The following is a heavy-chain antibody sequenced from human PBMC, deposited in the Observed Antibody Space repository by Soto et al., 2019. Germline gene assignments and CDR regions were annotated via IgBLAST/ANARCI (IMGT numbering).Heavy chain of an antibody. CDR2: IIPILGIA. V-gene: IGHV1-69*02. Sequence: QVQLVQSGAEVKKPGSSVKVSCKASGGTFSSYTISWVRQAPGQGLEWMGRIIPILGIANYAKKFQGRVTITADKSPSTAYMELSSLRSEDTAVYYCARTIAADRPFDPWGQGTLVTVSS. J-gene: IGHJ5*02. D-gene: IGHD6-13*01. CDR1: GGTFSSYT. CDR3: ARTIAADRPFDP.